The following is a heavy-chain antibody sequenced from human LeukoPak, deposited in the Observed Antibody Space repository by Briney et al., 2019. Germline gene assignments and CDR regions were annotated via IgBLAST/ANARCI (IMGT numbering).Heavy chain of an antibody. D-gene: IGHD6-19*01. V-gene: IGHV3-9*01. J-gene: IGHJ3*02. CDR2: ISWNSGSI. CDR3: AKAKLASQWLVPLAI. Sequence: GRSLRLSCAASGFTFDNYAMHWVRHAPGKGLEWVSGISWNSGSIGYADSVKGRFTISRDNAKNSLYLQMNSLRAEDTALYYCAKAKLASQWLVPLAIWGQGTMVTVSS. CDR1: GFTFDNYA.